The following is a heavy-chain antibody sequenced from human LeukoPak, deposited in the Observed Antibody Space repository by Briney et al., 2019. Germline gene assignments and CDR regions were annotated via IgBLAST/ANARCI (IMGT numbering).Heavy chain of an antibody. V-gene: IGHV1-46*01. CDR1: GYTFTSYY. J-gene: IGHJ6*03. CDR2: INPSGGST. CDR3: ARAPSSSWYWEGLNYYYYYMDV. Sequence: GASVKVSCKASGYTFTSYYMHWVRQAPGQGLEWMGIINPSGGSTSYAQKFQGRVTMTRDTSTSTVYMELSSLRSEDTAVYYCARAPSSSWYWEGLNYYYYYMDVWGKGTTVTISS. D-gene: IGHD6-13*01.